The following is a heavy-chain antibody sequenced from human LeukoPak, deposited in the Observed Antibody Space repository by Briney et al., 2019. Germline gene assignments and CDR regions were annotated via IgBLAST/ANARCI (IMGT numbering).Heavy chain of an antibody. J-gene: IGHJ4*02. CDR2: ISGSGGST. CDR1: GFTFSSYA. V-gene: IGHV3-23*01. D-gene: IGHD3-9*01. Sequence: GGSLRPSCAASGFTFSSYAMSWVRQAPGKGLEWVSAISGSGGSTYYADSVKGRFTISRDNSKNTLYLQMNSLRAEDTAVYYCAKDSQTDYDILTGPFDYWGQGTLVTVSS. CDR3: AKDSQTDYDILTGPFDY.